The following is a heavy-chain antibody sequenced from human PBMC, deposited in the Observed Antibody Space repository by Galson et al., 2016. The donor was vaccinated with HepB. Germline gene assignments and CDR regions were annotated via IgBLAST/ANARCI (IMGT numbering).Heavy chain of an antibody. Sequence: SLRLSCAASGFIFGNYWMHWVRQAPGKGLVWVSRIDSDGHSQNYADSVKGRFIISRGNAKNTLYLQMNSLGAEDTAMYYCVRLTKMGLRRSFDYWGQGTLVTVSS. CDR1: GFIFGNYW. D-gene: IGHD5-24*01. CDR2: IDSDGHSQ. V-gene: IGHV3-74*01. CDR3: VRLTKMGLRRSFDY. J-gene: IGHJ4*02.